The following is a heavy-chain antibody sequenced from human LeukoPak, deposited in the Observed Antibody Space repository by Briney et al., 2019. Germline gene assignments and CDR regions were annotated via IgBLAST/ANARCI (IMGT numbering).Heavy chain of an antibody. CDR2: IIPIFGTA. D-gene: IGHD2-2*01. J-gene: IGHJ4*02. CDR3: ARDSSGVSTRPDDY. V-gene: IGHV1-69*13. CDR1: GYTFTSYG. Sequence: SVKVSCKASGYTFTSYGISWVRQAPGQGLEWMGGIIPIFGTANYAQKFQGRVTITADESTSTAYMELSSLRSEDTAVYYCARDSSGVSTRPDDYWGQGTLVTVSS.